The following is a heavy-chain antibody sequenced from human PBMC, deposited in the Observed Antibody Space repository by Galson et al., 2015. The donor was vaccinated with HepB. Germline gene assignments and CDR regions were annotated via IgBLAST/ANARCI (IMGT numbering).Heavy chain of an antibody. D-gene: IGHD6-13*01. Sequence: SLRLSCAASGFTFSSYEMNWVRQAPGKGLEWVSYISSSGSTIYYADSVKGRFTISRDNAKNSLYLQMNSLRAEDTAVYYCAREGYSSSWYPADFDYWGQGTLVTVSS. CDR3: AREGYSSSWYPADFDY. CDR2: ISSSGSTI. J-gene: IGHJ4*02. V-gene: IGHV3-48*03. CDR1: GFTFSSYE.